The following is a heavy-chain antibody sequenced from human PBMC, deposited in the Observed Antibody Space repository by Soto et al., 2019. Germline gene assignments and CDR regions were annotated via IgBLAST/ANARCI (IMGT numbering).Heavy chain of an antibody. CDR2: TSYDGTNK. J-gene: IGHJ4*02. D-gene: IGHD3-16*01. Sequence: QVQLVESGGGVVQPGTSLRLSCVGSGFTFRSFVIHWVRQAPGRGLEWVALTSYDGTNKYFGDSVKGRFTISRDKSRNTVDLQMDRLRLEDPALYYCARGGTTGGLDVWGQGTLVSVSS. CDR3: ARGGTTGGLDV. CDR1: GFTFRSFV. V-gene: IGHV3-30*19.